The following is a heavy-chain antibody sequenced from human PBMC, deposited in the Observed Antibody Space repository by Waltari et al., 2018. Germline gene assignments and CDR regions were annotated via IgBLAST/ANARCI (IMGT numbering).Heavy chain of an antibody. V-gene: IGHV3-43*01. CDR1: GFTFDDYT. CDR3: AKDRASTTGTTEGYYYYYGMDV. Sequence: EVQLVESGGVVVQPGGSLRLSCAASGFTFDDYTMHWVRQAPGKVLEWVSLISWDGGSTYYADSVKGRFTISRDNSKNSLYLQMNSLRTEDTALYYCAKDRASTTGTTEGYYYYYGMDVWGQGTTVTVSS. J-gene: IGHJ6*02. CDR2: ISWDGGST. D-gene: IGHD1-1*01.